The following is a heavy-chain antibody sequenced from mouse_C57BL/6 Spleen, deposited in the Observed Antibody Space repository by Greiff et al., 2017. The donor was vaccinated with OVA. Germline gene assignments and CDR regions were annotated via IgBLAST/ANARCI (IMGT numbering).Heavy chain of an antibody. J-gene: IGHJ4*01. CDR1: GYTFTSYW. CDR2: IHPNSGST. Sequence: QVQLKQPGAELVKPGASVKLSCKASGYTFTSYWMPWVKQRPGQGLEWIGMIHPNSGSTNYNEKFKSKATMTVDKSSSTAYMPLSSLTSEDSAVYYCAGRGLDDHYAMDYGGQGTTATVSS. CDR3: AGRGLDDHYAMDY. V-gene: IGHV1-64*01. D-gene: IGHD6-1*01.